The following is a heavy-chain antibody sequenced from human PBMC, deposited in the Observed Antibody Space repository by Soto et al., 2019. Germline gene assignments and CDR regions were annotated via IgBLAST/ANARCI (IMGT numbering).Heavy chain of an antibody. CDR1: GFTFSSYA. Sequence: PGGSLRLSCAASGFTFSSYAMSWVRQAPGKGLEWVSGISGSGDTTYYADSVKGRFTISRDNSKNTLYLQMNSLGAEDTAVYYCAKTEPGTKYWGQGTLVTVSA. CDR2: ISGSGDTT. D-gene: IGHD6-13*01. CDR3: AKTEPGTKY. J-gene: IGHJ4*02. V-gene: IGHV3-23*01.